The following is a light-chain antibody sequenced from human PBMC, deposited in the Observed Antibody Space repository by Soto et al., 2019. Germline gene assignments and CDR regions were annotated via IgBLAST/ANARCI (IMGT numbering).Light chain of an antibody. J-gene: IGLJ1*01. Sequence: QSVLPQPPSASGTPGQRVTISCSTSNSRSGSNYVYWYQQLPGTAPKLLIYRNDQRPSGVPDRFSGSKSGTSASLAISGLRSECEADYYCAKWDDSLRVYVFGTGTQLTVL. CDR3: AKWDDSLRVYV. V-gene: IGLV1-47*01. CDR1: NSRSGSNY. CDR2: RND.